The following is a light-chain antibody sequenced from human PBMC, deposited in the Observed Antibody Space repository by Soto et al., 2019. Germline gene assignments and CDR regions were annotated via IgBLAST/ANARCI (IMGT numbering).Light chain of an antibody. CDR3: ETWDSNFWV. V-gene: IGLV4-60*02. CDR2: VEGSGSY. CDR1: SGHSNYI. Sequence: QLVLTQSSSASASLGSSVRLTCTLSSGHSNYIVGWHQQQPGKAPRYLIKVEGSGSYNKGSGVPDRFSGSSSGADRYLTISNLQFEDEADYYCETWDSNFWVFGGGTKLTVL. J-gene: IGLJ3*02.